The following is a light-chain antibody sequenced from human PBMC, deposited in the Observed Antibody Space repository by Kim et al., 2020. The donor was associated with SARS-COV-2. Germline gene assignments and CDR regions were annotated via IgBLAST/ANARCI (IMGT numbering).Light chain of an antibody. V-gene: IGLV2-8*01. Sequence: GQSVTIACTGATSTLDDFKYVSWYQQYPDSAPKLIIFEVTKRPSGVPDRFSGSMSGNTASLTVSALEVADEADYDCSSYEGSRTVFGTGTKVTVL. CDR1: TSTLDDFKY. CDR3: SSYEGSRTV. CDR2: EVT. J-gene: IGLJ1*01.